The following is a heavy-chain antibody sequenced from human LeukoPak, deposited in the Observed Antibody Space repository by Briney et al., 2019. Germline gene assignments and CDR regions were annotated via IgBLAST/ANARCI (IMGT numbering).Heavy chain of an antibody. J-gene: IGHJ4*02. Sequence: GESLKISYKGSGYSFTSYRIVWVRQMPGKGLEWMGIIYPGDSDTRYSPSFQGQVTISADKSISTAYLQWSSLKASDTAMYYCARQSIASAGDYWGQGTLVTVSS. D-gene: IGHD6-13*01. CDR1: GYSFTSYR. V-gene: IGHV5-51*01. CDR2: IYPGDSDT. CDR3: ARQSIASAGDY.